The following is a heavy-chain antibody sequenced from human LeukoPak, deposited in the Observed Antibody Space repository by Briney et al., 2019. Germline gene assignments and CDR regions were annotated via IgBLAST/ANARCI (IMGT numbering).Heavy chain of an antibody. CDR3: AMGASSGYSPFDY. Sequence: ASVKVSYKASGYTFTSYAMHWVRQAPGQRLEWMGWINAGNGNTKYSQKFQGRVTITRDTSASTAYMELSSLRSEDTAVYYCAMGASSGYSPFDYWGQGTLVTVSS. J-gene: IGHJ4*02. CDR1: GYTFTSYA. D-gene: IGHD3-22*01. CDR2: INAGNGNT. V-gene: IGHV1-3*01.